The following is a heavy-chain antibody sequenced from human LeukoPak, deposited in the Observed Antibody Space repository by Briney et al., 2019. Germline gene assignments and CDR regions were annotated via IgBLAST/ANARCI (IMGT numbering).Heavy chain of an antibody. D-gene: IGHD6-6*01. Sequence: GGSLRLSCAASGFTFSSYAMHWVRQAPGKGLEWVANIKQDGGEKYYVDSVKGRFTISRDNARNSLYLQMNSLGAEDTAVYFCATYHRSSYYYIDAWGRGTTVTVSS. CDR2: IKQDGGEK. J-gene: IGHJ6*03. CDR3: ATYHRSSYYYIDA. CDR1: GFTFSSYA. V-gene: IGHV3-7*01.